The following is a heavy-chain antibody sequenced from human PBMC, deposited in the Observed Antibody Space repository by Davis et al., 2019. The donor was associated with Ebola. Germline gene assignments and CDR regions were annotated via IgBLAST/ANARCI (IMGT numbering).Heavy chain of an antibody. V-gene: IGHV3-7*03. J-gene: IGHJ6*04. CDR3: AKRATVKVAGANYYNAMDV. CDR1: GLSFTNYW. D-gene: IGHD6-19*01. Sequence: GESLKISCAASGLSFTNYWMSWVRQASGKGLEWVANIKPDGSEKNYVDSVKGRFTISRDNAKNSLYLQMNSLRAEDTAVFYCAKRATVKVAGANYYNAMDVWGKGTTVTVSS. CDR2: IKPDGSEK.